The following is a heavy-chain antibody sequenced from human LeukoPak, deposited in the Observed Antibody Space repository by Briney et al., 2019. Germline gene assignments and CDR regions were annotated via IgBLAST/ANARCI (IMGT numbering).Heavy chain of an antibody. Sequence: ASVKVSCKASGYTFTGYYMHWVRQAPGQGLEWMGWINPNSGGTNYAQKFQGRVTMTRDTSISTAYMELSSLRSEDTAVYYCASHPSKLTKIRYFDWLPFSSAFDIWGQGTMVTVSS. D-gene: IGHD3-9*01. CDR2: INPNSGGT. CDR3: ASHPSKLTKIRYFDWLPFSSAFDI. CDR1: GYTFTGYY. J-gene: IGHJ3*02. V-gene: IGHV1-2*02.